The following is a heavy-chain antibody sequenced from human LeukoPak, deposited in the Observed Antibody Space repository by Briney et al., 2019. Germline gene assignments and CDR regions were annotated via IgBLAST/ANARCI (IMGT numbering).Heavy chain of an antibody. CDR2: IWYDGSNE. J-gene: IGHJ4*02. D-gene: IGHD3-22*01. V-gene: IGHV3-33*01. CDR3: ARALASSGYYSFLDY. Sequence: GRSLRLSCVASGFTFSSYGMHWVRQAAGKELEWVAVIWYDGSNENYADSVKGRFTISRDNSKNTLYLQMNSLRAEDTAVYYCARALASSGYYSFLDYWGQGTLVTVSS. CDR1: GFTFSSYG.